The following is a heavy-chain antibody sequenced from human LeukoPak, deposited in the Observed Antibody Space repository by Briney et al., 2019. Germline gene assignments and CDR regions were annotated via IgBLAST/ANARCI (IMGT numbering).Heavy chain of an antibody. J-gene: IGHJ4*02. Sequence: PAGGSLRLSCAASGFTFSSYGMHWVRQAPGKGLEWVAVISYDGSNKYYADSVKGRFTISRDNSKNTLYLQMNSLRAEDTAVYYCAKDQEIGGWYGDFDYWGQGTLVTVSS. CDR1: GFTFSSYG. CDR2: ISYDGSNK. V-gene: IGHV3-30*18. D-gene: IGHD6-19*01. CDR3: AKDQEIGGWYGDFDY.